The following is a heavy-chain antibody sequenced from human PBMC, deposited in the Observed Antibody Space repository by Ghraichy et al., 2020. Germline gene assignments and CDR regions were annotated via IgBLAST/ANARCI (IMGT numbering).Heavy chain of an antibody. J-gene: IGHJ6*02. CDR2: ISGSGGST. Sequence: LSLTCAASGFTFSSYAMSWVRQAPGKGLEWVSAISGSGGSTYYADSVKGRFTISRDNSKNTLYLQMNSLRAEDTAVYYCAKAVGYGDPYGMDVWGQGTTVTVSS. CDR1: GFTFSSYA. CDR3: AKAVGYGDPYGMDV. V-gene: IGHV3-23*01. D-gene: IGHD5-18*01.